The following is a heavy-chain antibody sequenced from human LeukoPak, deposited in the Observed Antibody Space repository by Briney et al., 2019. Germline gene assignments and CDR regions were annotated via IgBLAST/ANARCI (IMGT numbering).Heavy chain of an antibody. V-gene: IGHV4-34*01. J-gene: IGHJ4*02. D-gene: IGHD3-3*01. CDR2: IDHRGTA. Sequence: SVTMSLTCAVYGAPYNAYYWRGMRQSPGKGREWIGDIDHRGTATYNPSLKSRLSTSAYASKNQFSLKLNSVTDADTAVYYCAVGITILGVGASFDSWGQGNLVIVSS. CDR3: AVGITILGVGASFDS. CDR1: GAPYNAYY.